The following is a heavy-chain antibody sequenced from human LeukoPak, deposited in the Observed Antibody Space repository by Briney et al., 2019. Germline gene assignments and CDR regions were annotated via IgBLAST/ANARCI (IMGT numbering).Heavy chain of an antibody. CDR1: GYTFTGYY. V-gene: IGHV1-2*04. CDR2: INPNSGGT. D-gene: IGHD3-9*01. J-gene: IGHJ6*04. CDR3: ARVRDYYDILTGYHNHYGMDV. Sequence: GASVKVSCKASGYTFTGYYMHWVRQAPGQGLEWMGWINPNSGGTNYAQKFQGWVTMTRDTSISTAYMELSRLRSDDTAVYYCARVRDYYDILTGYHNHYGMDVWGKGTTVTVSS.